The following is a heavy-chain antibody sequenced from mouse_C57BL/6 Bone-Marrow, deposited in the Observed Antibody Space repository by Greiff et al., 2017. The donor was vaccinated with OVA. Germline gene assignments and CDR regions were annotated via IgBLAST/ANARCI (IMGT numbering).Heavy chain of an antibody. V-gene: IGHV5-17*01. J-gene: IGHJ3*01. Sequence: EVKLVESGGGLVKPGGSLKLSCAASGFTFSDYGMHWVRQAPEKGLEWVAYISSGSSTIYYADTVKGRFTISRDNAKNTLFLQMTSLRSEDTAMYYCARDAGLRLSAWFAYWGQGTLVTVSA. CDR1: GFTFSDYG. CDR3: ARDAGLRLSAWFAY. D-gene: IGHD2-4*01. CDR2: ISSGSSTI.